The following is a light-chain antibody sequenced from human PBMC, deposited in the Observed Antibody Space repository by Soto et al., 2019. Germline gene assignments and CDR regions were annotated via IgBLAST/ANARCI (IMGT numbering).Light chain of an antibody. V-gene: IGLV1-40*01. CDR3: QSYDSSLSAVV. CDR1: SSNIGAGYD. J-gene: IGLJ2*01. Sequence: QSVLTQPPSVSGAQGQRVPSSAIGGSSNIGAGYDVHWYQQLPGTAPKLLIYGNSNRPSGVPDRFSGSKSGTSASLAITGLQAEDEADYYCQSYDSSLSAVVFGGGTKLTVL. CDR2: GNS.